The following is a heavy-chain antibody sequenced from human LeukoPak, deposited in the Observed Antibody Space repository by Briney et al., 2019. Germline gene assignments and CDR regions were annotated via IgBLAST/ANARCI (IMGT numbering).Heavy chain of an antibody. CDR3: AKDRDVVVVTFHWHFDL. J-gene: IGHJ2*01. Sequence: GGSLRLSCAASGFTFSSFGMSWVRQAPGKGLEWVSSISGSAGSAYHADSVKGRFTISRNNSKNTLYLQMNSLRAEGTAVYYCAKDRDVVVVTFHWHFDLWGRGTLVTVSS. D-gene: IGHD2-21*02. CDR1: GFTFSSFG. V-gene: IGHV3-23*01. CDR2: ISGSAGSA.